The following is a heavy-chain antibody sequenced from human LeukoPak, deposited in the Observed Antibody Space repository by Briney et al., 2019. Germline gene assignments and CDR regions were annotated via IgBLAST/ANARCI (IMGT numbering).Heavy chain of an antibody. V-gene: IGHV1-2*02. CDR3: AGVGATYSADP. J-gene: IGHJ5*02. D-gene: IGHD1-26*01. CDR1: GYTFTDYY. CDR2: MDPKSGAT. Sequence: GASVKVSCKASGYTFTDYYIHWVRQAPGQGLEWMGWMDPKSGATNYAQKFQGKITMTTDTSISTAYMDLSSLRSDDMAVYYCAGVGATYSADPWGQGTLVTVSS.